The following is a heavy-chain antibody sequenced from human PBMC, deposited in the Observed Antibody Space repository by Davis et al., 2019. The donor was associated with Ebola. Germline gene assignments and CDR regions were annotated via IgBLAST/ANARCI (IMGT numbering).Heavy chain of an antibody. CDR1: GGTFSDYY. Sequence: SQTLSLTCAVYGGTFSDYYWSWIRQPPGKGLEWIGYIYYSGSTNYNPSLKSRVTISVDTSKNQFSLKLSSVTAADTAVYYCARGTVTTLGDYWGQGTLVTVSS. V-gene: IGHV4-59*08. CDR2: IYYSGST. CDR3: ARGTVTTLGDY. J-gene: IGHJ4*02. D-gene: IGHD4-11*01.